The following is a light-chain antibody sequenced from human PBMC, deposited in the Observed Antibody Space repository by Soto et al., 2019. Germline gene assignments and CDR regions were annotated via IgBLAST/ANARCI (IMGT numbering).Light chain of an antibody. CDR3: QQYASSPLT. Sequence: EIVLTQSPGTLSLSPGERATLSCRASQSVGRNYLAWYQQKPGQAPRLLIYGAASRATGIPDRFSGGGSAAAFTLTFSRLEPEDFAVYYWQQYASSPLTFGGGTRVEIK. CDR1: QSVGRNY. V-gene: IGKV3-20*01. CDR2: GAA. J-gene: IGKJ4*01.